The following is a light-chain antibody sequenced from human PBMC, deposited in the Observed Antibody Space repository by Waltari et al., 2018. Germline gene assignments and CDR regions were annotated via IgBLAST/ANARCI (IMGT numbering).Light chain of an antibody. Sequence: SYELTQPPSVSVSPGQTARIARAGDAVPRKSVYWYQQKPGQSPKPVIYEDNKRPSGTSERFSASSSGTLATLSIAGAQIEDEADYYCYSTDSTGNLWVFGGGTHLTVL. CDR1: AVPRKS. V-gene: IGLV3-10*01. CDR2: EDN. J-gene: IGLJ3*02. CDR3: YSTDSTGNLWV.